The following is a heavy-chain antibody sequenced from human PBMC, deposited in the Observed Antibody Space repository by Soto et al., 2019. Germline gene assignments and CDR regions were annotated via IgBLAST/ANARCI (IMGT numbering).Heavy chain of an antibody. CDR3: ARGAVPYYYYYGMDV. D-gene: IGHD1-26*01. CDR1: GFTFSSYA. J-gene: IGHJ6*02. CDR2: ISYDGSNK. Sequence: QVHLVESGGGVVQPGRSLRLSCAASGFTFSSYAMHWVRQAPGKGLEWVAVISYDGSNKYYADSVKGRFTISRDNSKNTLYLQMNSLRAEDTAVYYCARGAVPYYYYYGMDVWGQGTTVTVSS. V-gene: IGHV3-30-3*01.